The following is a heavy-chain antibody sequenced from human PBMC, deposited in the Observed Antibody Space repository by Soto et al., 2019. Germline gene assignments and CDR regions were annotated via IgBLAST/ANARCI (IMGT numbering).Heavy chain of an antibody. Sequence: PSETLSLTCVVSDGSISSYDCWTLVRQPPGKGLEWIGKMYHSGGADYSPSLKSRVTISADSSKNHFSLRLTGVTAADTAVYYCATGNVDSMLEYWGQGTQVTVSS. J-gene: IGHJ4*02. CDR1: DGSISSYDC. CDR2: MYHSGGA. D-gene: IGHD3-3*01. CDR3: ATGNVDSMLEY. V-gene: IGHV4-4*02.